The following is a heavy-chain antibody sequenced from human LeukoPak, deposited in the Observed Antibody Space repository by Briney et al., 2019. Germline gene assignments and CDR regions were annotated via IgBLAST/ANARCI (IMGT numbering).Heavy chain of an antibody. J-gene: IGHJ4*02. D-gene: IGHD1-26*01. V-gene: IGHV1-46*01. CDR1: GYTFTRYH. CDR3: ARETRQGGSLDFDY. Sequence: GASVKVSCKASGYTFTRYHMHWVRQAPGQGLEWMGIINPGGGSTSYAQKFQGRVTMTRDMSTSTVYMELSSLRSEDSAVYYCARETRQGGSLDFDYWGQGTLVTVSS. CDR2: INPGGGST.